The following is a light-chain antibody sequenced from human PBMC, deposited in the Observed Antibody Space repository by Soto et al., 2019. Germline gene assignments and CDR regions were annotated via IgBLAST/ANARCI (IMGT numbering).Light chain of an antibody. CDR1: SRDVGAYDY. J-gene: IGLJ1*01. CDR3: CSDADCSIYF. V-gene: IGLV2-14*03. CDR2: YVD. Sequence: QSVLTPPASVSGSPGQSITISCTGTSRDVGAYDYVSWYLQYPDKAPQLLIYYVDHRPSGVSSRFSGSKSGNTASLTISGLQAEDEGYYYCCSDADCSIYFFGTGTKLTVL.